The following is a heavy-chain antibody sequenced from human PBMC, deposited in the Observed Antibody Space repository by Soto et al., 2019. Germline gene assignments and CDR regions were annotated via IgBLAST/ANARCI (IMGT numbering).Heavy chain of an antibody. J-gene: IGHJ4*02. Sequence: QVQLVESGGGVVQPGRSLRLSCAASGFTFSSYGMHWVRQAPGKGQEWVAVISYDGSNKYYADSVKGRFTISRDNSKNTLYLQMNSLRAEDTAVFYCAKVVTVTTWYYFDYWGQGTLVTVSS. CDR2: ISYDGSNK. CDR1: GFTFSSYG. V-gene: IGHV3-30*18. D-gene: IGHD4-17*01. CDR3: AKVVTVTTWYYFDY.